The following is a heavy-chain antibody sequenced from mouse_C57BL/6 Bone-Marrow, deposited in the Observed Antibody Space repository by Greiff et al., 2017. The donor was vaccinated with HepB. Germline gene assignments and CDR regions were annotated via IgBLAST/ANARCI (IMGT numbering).Heavy chain of an antibody. CDR2: IYPGDGDT. CDR3: ATYYDGLAY. CDR1: GYAFSSSW. J-gene: IGHJ3*01. Sequence: QVHVKQSGPELVKPGASVKISCKASGYAFSSSWMNWVKQRPGKGLEWIGRIYPGDGDTNYNGKFKGKATLTADKSSSTAYMQLSSLTSEDSAVYFCATYYDGLAYWGQGTLVTVSA. V-gene: IGHV1-82*01. D-gene: IGHD1-1*01.